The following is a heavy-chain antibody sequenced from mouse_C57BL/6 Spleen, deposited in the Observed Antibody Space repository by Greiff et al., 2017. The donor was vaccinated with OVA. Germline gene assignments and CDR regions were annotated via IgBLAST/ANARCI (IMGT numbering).Heavy chain of an antibody. CDR3: ARDPYDGYYHYYAMDY. CDR1: GYTFTSYW. D-gene: IGHD2-3*01. J-gene: IGHJ4*01. V-gene: IGHV1-53*01. CDR2: INPSNGGT. Sequence: QVQLQQPGTELVKPGASVKLSCKASGYTFTSYWMHWVKQRPGQGLELIGNINPSNGGTNYNEKFKSKATLTVDKSSSTAYMQLSSLTSEDSAVYYCARDPYDGYYHYYAMDYWGQGTSVTVSS.